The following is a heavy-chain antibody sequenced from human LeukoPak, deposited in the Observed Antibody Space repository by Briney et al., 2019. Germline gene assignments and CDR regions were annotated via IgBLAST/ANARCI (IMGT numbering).Heavy chain of an antibody. CDR2: INPSGGDT. CDR3: AREYSGSYYLDC. CDR1: GYTFTNYY. J-gene: IGHJ4*02. V-gene: IGHV1-46*01. D-gene: IGHD1-26*01. Sequence: GASVKVSCKASGYTFTNYYMHWVRQAPGQGLEWMGIINPSGGDTSYAQKFQGRVTMTRDTSTSTVYMELSSLRSEDTAVYYCAREYSGSYYLDCWGQGTLVTVSS.